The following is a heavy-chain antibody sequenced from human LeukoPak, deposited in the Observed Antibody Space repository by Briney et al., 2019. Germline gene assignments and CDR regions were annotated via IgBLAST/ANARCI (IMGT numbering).Heavy chain of an antibody. Sequence: GGSLRLSWTASGFTLSLYSMHWVRQAPGKGLEWVSSIGRSSQYIYYGDSVRGRFTISRDNAKNSLYLDMNSPRAEDTAVYYCARDASNIDFAPYFYYMDVWGKGTTVTVSS. V-gene: IGHV3-21*01. J-gene: IGHJ6*03. CDR1: GFTLSLYS. CDR3: ARDASNIDFAPYFYYMDV. CDR2: IGRSSQYI. D-gene: IGHD3-3*01.